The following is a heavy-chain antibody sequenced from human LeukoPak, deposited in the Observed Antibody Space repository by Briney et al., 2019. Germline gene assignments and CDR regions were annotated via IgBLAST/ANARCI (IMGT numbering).Heavy chain of an antibody. D-gene: IGHD1-26*01. Sequence: PSETLSLTCTVSGGSISSSSYYWGWIRQPPGKGLEWIGYIYYSGNTNYNPSLKSRVIMFVDTSKNQFSLKVNSVTAADTAVYYCAGTSGNYPHDAFDIWGQGTMVTVSS. J-gene: IGHJ3*02. V-gene: IGHV4-61*05. CDR3: AGTSGNYPHDAFDI. CDR1: GGSISSSSYY. CDR2: IYYSGNT.